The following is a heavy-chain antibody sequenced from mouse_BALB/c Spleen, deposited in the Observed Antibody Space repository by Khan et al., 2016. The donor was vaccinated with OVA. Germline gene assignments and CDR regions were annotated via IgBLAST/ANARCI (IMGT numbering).Heavy chain of an antibody. CDR1: GYTFTTYW. Sequence: VQLKQSGAELAKPGASVKMSCKASGYTFTTYWMHWVKQRPGQGLEWIGDIYPGNSDTSYNQKFKDKAKLTAGTSASTAYMELSSLTNEDSAVYYCTRGGYSSFAYWGQGTLVTVSA. D-gene: IGHD1-3*01. V-gene: IGHV1-5*01. CDR3: TRGGYSSFAY. CDR2: IYPGNSDT. J-gene: IGHJ3*01.